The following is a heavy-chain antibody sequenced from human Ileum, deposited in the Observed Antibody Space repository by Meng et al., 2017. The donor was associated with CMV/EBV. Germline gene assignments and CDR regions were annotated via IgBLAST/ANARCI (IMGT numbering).Heavy chain of an antibody. J-gene: IGHJ6*02. V-gene: IGHV3-23*01. D-gene: IGHD2-2*01. CDR3: AKDRDVVVPAASWGYYGMDV. CDR2: ISGSGGST. Sequence: ETLSLTCAASGFTFSSYAMSWVRQAPGKGLEWVSGISGSGGSTYYADSVKGRFTISRDNSKNTLYLQMNSLRVEDTAVYYCAKDRDVVVPAASWGYYGMDVWGQGTTVTVSS. CDR1: GFTFSSYA.